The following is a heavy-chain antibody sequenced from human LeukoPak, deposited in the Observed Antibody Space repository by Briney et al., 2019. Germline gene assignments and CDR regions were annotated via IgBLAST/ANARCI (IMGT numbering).Heavy chain of an antibody. Sequence: GGSLRLSCAASGFTFSSYAMHWVRQAPGKGLEWVAVISYDGSNKYYADSVKGRFTISRDNSKNTLYLQMNSLRAEDTAVYYCARGGPYNWFDPWGQGTLVTVSS. V-gene: IGHV3-30*14. CDR1: GFTFSSYA. CDR3: ARGGPYNWFDP. CDR2: ISYDGSNK. J-gene: IGHJ5*02.